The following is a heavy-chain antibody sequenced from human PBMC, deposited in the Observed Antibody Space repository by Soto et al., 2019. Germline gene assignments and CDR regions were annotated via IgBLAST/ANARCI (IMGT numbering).Heavy chain of an antibody. J-gene: IGHJ5*02. V-gene: IGHV4-59*01. D-gene: IGHD6-25*01. CDR2: IYYSGST. CDR3: ARPHGGSSGWDNWFDP. Sequence: SETLSLTCTVSGGSISSYYWSWIRQPPGKGLEWIGYIYYSGSTNYNPSLKSRVTISVDTSKNQFSLELSSVTAADTAVYYCARPHGGSSGWDNWFDPWGQGTLVTVSS. CDR1: GGSISSYY.